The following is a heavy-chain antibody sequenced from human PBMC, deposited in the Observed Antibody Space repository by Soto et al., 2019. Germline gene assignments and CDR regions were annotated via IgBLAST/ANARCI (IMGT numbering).Heavy chain of an antibody. CDR2: IRSKANSYAT. CDR3: TRLSSDSGYDEFDY. Sequence: EVQLVESGGGLVQPGGSLKLSCAASGFTFSGSAMHWVRQASGKGLEWVGRIRSKANSYATAYAASVKGRFTISRDDSKNTAYLQMNSLKTEDTAVYYCTRLSSDSGYDEFDYWGQGTLVTVSS. D-gene: IGHD5-12*01. V-gene: IGHV3-73*02. J-gene: IGHJ4*02. CDR1: GFTFSGSA.